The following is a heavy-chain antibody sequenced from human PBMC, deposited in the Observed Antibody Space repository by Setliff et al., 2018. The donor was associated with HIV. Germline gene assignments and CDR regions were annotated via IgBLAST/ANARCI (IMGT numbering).Heavy chain of an antibody. Sequence: GASVKVSCKSSGYTFTDYGMNWVRQAPGQGLEWMGWINTNTGSPTYARGFTGRFVFSLDTSISTTYLQINSLEAEDTAVYYCTRDLTRTVMTREGPSYYYYYMDVWGKGTKVTVSS. CDR1: GYTFTDYG. CDR2: INTNTGSP. V-gene: IGHV7-4-1*02. J-gene: IGHJ6*03. CDR3: TRDLTRTVMTREGPSYYYYYMDV. D-gene: IGHD2-21*02.